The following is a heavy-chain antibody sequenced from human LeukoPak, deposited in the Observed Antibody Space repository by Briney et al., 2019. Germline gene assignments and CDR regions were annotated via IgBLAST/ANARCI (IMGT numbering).Heavy chain of an antibody. Sequence: SETLSLTCTVSSCSICSYYWGWLPQPPGKGREWSVYMYDSRSTNYNTSIKSRVTIYVDTTKNQSSMKMSYVTAADTAVYYCARDPGLWGEYYFDYWGQGTLVTVSS. J-gene: IGHJ4*02. CDR1: SCSICSYY. V-gene: IGHV4-59*01. CDR3: ARDPGLWGEYYFDY. D-gene: IGHD5-18*01. CDR2: MYDSRST.